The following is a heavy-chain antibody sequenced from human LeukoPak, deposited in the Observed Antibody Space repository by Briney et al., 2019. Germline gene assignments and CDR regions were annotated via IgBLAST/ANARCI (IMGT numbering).Heavy chain of an antibody. CDR3: AKKAQYNGNYPLDY. Sequence: GGSLRLSCAASGFTFTSYSMSWVRQAPGKGLEWVSGTSDRGDYTYYADSVKGRFTISRDNSKNTLYLQMNSLRAEDTALYFCAKKAQYNGNYPLDYWGQGALVTVSS. V-gene: IGHV3-23*01. CDR1: GFTFTSYS. J-gene: IGHJ4*02. CDR2: TSDRGDYT. D-gene: IGHD1-26*01.